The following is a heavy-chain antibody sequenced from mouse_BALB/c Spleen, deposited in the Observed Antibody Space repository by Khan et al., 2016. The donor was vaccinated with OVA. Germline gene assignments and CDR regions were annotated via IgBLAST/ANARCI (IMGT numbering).Heavy chain of an antibody. CDR2: ITVKSDNSGA. D-gene: IGHD1-1*01. V-gene: IGHV13-2*02. J-gene: IGHJ2*01. CDR1: GFTFSYYR. Sequence: VQLVETGGGLVRPGNSLKLSCVTSGFTFSYYRMHWLRQFPGKRLEWIAVITVKSDNSGANYAESVKGRFTISRDASKSSVYLQMNRFREEDTATYDGSRGGYYYGTPCDYWGQGTTLTVSA. CDR3: SRGGYYYGTPCDY.